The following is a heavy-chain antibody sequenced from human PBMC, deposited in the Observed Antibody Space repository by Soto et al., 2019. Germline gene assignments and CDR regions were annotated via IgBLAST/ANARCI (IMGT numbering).Heavy chain of an antibody. J-gene: IGHJ6*02. CDR3: ARGIVGATRVYYGMDV. Sequence: SETLSLTSAVYGGSFSGYYWSWIRQPPGKGLEWIGEINHSGSTNYNPSLKSRVTISVDTSKNQFSLKLSSVTAADTAVYYCARGIVGATRVYYGMDVWGQGTTVTVSS. CDR2: INHSGST. V-gene: IGHV4-34*01. D-gene: IGHD1-26*01. CDR1: GGSFSGYY.